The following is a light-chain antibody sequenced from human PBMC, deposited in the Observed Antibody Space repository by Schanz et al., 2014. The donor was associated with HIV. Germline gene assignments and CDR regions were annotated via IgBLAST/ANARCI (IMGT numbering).Light chain of an antibody. CDR1: NSDVGGYNF. Sequence: QSALTQPASLSGSPGQSITISCTEINSDVGGYNFVSWYQQHPGKAPKLMIYDVSNRASGVSNHFSGSKSGNTASLTISGLQAEDEADYYCSSYTTSKTHVFGSGTKLTVL. J-gene: IGLJ1*01. CDR3: SSYTTSKTHV. V-gene: IGLV2-14*01. CDR2: DVS.